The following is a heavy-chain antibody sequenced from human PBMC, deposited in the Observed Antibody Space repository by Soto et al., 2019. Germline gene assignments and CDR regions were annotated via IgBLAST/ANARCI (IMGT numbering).Heavy chain of an antibody. CDR2: ISYDGSNK. Sequence: QVQLVESGGGVVQPGRSLRLSCAASGFTFSSYGMHWFRQAPGKGLEWVAVISYDGSNKYYADSVKGRFTISRDNSKNTLYLQMNSLRAEDTAVYYCAKGYDFWSGYSPFDYWGQGTLVTVSS. J-gene: IGHJ4*02. CDR3: AKGYDFWSGYSPFDY. V-gene: IGHV3-30*18. CDR1: GFTFSSYG. D-gene: IGHD3-3*01.